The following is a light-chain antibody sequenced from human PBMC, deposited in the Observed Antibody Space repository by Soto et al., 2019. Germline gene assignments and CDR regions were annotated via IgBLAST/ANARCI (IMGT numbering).Light chain of an antibody. V-gene: IGLV2-11*01. CDR1: SSDVGGFNY. CDR3: CSYAGGYIFV. Sequence: SVLTQPASVSGSPGQSITISCTGTSSDVGGFNYVSWYQHHPGKAPKLIIYDVTKRPSGVPDRFSGSKSGNTASLTISGLQAEDEVDYYCCSYAGGYIFVFGTGTKVTVL. J-gene: IGLJ1*01. CDR2: DVT.